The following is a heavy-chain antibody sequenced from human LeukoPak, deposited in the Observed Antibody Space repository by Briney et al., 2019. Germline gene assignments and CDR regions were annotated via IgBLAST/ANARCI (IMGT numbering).Heavy chain of an antibody. CDR2: IYYSGST. J-gene: IGHJ6*02. Sequence: SETLSLTCAVYGGSFSGYYWSWIRQPPGKGLEWIGYIYYSGSTNYNPSLKSRVTISVDTSKNQFSLKLSSVTAADTAVYYCAREAFYYGMDVWGQGTTVTVSS. V-gene: IGHV4-59*01. CDR1: GGSFSGYY. CDR3: AREAFYYGMDV.